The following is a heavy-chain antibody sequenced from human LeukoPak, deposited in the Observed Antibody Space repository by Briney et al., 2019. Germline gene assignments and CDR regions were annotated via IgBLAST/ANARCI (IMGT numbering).Heavy chain of an antibody. Sequence: GGSLRLSCAASGFTFSSYGMHWVRQAPGKGLEWVAFIRYDGSNKYYADSVKGRFTISRDNSKNTLYLQMNSLRAEDTAVYHCAKDAIATVDIWGQGTLVTVSS. CDR1: GFTFSSYG. V-gene: IGHV3-30*02. CDR2: IRYDGSNK. J-gene: IGHJ4*02. CDR3: AKDAIATVDI.